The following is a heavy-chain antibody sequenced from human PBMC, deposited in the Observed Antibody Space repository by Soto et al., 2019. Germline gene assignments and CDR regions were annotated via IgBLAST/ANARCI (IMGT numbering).Heavy chain of an antibody. Sequence: SETLSLTCAVYGGSFSGYYWSWIRQPPGKGLEWIGEINHSGSTNSNPSLKSRVTISVDTSKNQFSLKLSSVTAADTAVYYCARRDEVIVVVPFDYWGQGTLVTVSS. D-gene: IGHD3-22*01. J-gene: IGHJ4*02. CDR1: GGSFSGYY. CDR3: ARRDEVIVVVPFDY. CDR2: INHSGST. V-gene: IGHV4-34*01.